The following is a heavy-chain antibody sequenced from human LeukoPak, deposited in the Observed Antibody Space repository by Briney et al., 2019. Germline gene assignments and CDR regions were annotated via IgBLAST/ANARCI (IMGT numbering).Heavy chain of an antibody. Sequence: ASVKVSCKASGGTFSSYTISWERQAPGQGLEWMGRIIPILGIANYAQKFQGRVTITADKSTSTAYMELSSLRSEDTAVYYCARGYVGGNSRDAFDIWGQGTMVTVSS. CDR1: GGTFSSYT. J-gene: IGHJ3*02. D-gene: IGHD4-23*01. V-gene: IGHV1-69*02. CDR2: IIPILGIA. CDR3: ARGYVGGNSRDAFDI.